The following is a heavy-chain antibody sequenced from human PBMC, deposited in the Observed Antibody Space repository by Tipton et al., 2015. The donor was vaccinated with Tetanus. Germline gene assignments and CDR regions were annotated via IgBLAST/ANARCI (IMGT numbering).Heavy chain of an antibody. V-gene: IGHV1-18*01. CDR2: ISAYNGKT. Sequence: QSGAEVKEPGASVKVSCKASGYNFVNFGISWVRQAPGQGLEWMGWISAYNGKTKYAQRLQGRVTMTTDRSASTAYMDLRRLRSDDTAVYDCARVQEQRIYYYGMDVGGQGTTVTVSS. D-gene: IGHD6-25*01. J-gene: IGHJ6*02. CDR3: ARVQEQRIYYYGMDV. CDR1: GYNFVNFG.